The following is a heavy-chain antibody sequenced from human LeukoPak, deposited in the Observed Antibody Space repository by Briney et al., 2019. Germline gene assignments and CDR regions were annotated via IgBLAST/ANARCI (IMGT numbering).Heavy chain of an antibody. J-gene: IGHJ4*02. Sequence: GGSLRLSCAASGFNFSDYSMTWVRQAPGKGLEWVSGISWNSGSIGYADSVKGRFTISRDNAKNSLYLQMNSLRAEDTALYYCAKVSAAHDGYNSHFDYWGQGTLVTVSS. D-gene: IGHD5-24*01. V-gene: IGHV3-9*01. CDR3: AKVSAAHDGYNSHFDY. CDR2: ISWNSGSI. CDR1: GFNFSDYS.